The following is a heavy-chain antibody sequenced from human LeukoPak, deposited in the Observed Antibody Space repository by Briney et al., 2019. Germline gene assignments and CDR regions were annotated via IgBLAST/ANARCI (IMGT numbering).Heavy chain of an antibody. Sequence: GGSLRLSCAASGFTFTIYWMSWVRQAPGKGLEWVANIKQDGSEKYYVDSVKGRFTISRDNAKNSLYLQMNSLRAEDTAVYYCAELGITMIGGVWGKGTTVTISS. D-gene: IGHD3-10*02. CDR3: AELGITMIGGV. J-gene: IGHJ6*04. CDR2: IKQDGSEK. V-gene: IGHV3-7*01. CDR1: GFTFTIYW.